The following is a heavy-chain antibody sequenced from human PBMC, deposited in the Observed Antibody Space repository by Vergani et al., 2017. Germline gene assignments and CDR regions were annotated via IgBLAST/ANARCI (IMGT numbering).Heavy chain of an antibody. CDR2: IYYSGST. Sequence: QVQLQESGPGLVKPSETLSLTCTVSGGSISSYYWSWIRQPPGKGLEWIGYIYYSGSTNYNPSLTSRVTISVDTSKNQFSLKLSSVTAADTAVYYCARGKAVGNNWFDPWGQGTLVTVSS. J-gene: IGHJ5*02. V-gene: IGHV4-59*01. CDR1: GGSISSYY. CDR3: ARGKAVGNNWFDP. D-gene: IGHD1-26*01.